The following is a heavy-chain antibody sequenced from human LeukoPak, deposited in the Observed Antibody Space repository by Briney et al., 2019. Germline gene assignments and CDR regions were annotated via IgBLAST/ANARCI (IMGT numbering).Heavy chain of an antibody. V-gene: IGHV4-59*12. J-gene: IGHJ5*02. CDR2: IYYSGST. CDR3: ARDLGGSGSQHIS. Sequence: SETLSLTCTVSGGSISSYYWSWIRQPPGKGLEWIGYIYYSGSTNYNPSLKSRVTISVDTSKNQFSLKLSSVTAADTAVYYCARDLGGSGSQHISWGQGTLVTVSS. CDR1: GGSISSYY. D-gene: IGHD3-10*01.